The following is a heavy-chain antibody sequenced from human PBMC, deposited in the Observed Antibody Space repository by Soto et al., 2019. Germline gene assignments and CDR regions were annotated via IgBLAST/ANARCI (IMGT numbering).Heavy chain of an antibody. Sequence: QVQLVESGGGLVKPGGSLRLSCAASGFTFSDYYMSWIRQAPGKGLEWVSYISSSGSTIYYADSVKGRFTISRDNAKNSLYLQMHSLRAEDTAVYYCARDHYYYGSGSYPYYYYGMDVWGQGTTVTVSS. CDR1: GFTFSDYY. CDR2: ISSSGSTI. D-gene: IGHD3-10*01. J-gene: IGHJ6*02. CDR3: ARDHYYYGSGSYPYYYYGMDV. V-gene: IGHV3-11*01.